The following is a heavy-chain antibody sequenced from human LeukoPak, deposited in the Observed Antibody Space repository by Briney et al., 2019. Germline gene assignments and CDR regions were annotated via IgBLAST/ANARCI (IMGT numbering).Heavy chain of an antibody. V-gene: IGHV3-7*01. J-gene: IGHJ6*03. D-gene: IGHD3-16*01. CDR3: ATERAGERPRPLLSYYYMDA. CDR1: GFTFSDNY. Sequence: PGGSLRLSCAASGFTFSDNYMTWVRQAPGKGLEWVANIKQDGSEKHYVDSVKGRFTISRDNAKNSLYLQMNSLRAEDTAVYYCATERAGERPRPLLSYYYMDAWGKGTPGTISS. CDR2: IKQDGSEK.